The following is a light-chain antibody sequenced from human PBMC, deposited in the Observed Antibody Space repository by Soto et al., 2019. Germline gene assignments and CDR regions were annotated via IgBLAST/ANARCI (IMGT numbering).Light chain of an antibody. CDR1: ESVHKW. V-gene: IGKV1-5*01. J-gene: IGKJ1*01. Sequence: DIQMTQSPPALSASVGDRVTITCRASESVHKWLAWYQQKVGKAPKVLIYDASTLETGVPSRFSGSGSGTEFALTISSLQPNDSATYFCQRYQGSSLTFAQGTKVEI. CDR3: QRYQGSSLT. CDR2: DAS.